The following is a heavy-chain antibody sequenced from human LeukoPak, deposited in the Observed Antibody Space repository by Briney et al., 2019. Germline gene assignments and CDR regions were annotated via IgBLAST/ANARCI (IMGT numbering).Heavy chain of an antibody. Sequence: SETLSLTCTVSGGSISTSNYYWGWIRQPPGKGLEWIGNIFYSGSTYYNPSLKSRVTISVDTSKNQFSLKLSSVTAADTAVYYCARDRVPRGIAARRLDYWGQGTLVTVSS. D-gene: IGHD6-6*01. CDR1: GGSISTSNYY. CDR3: ARDRVPRGIAARRLDY. CDR2: IFYSGST. V-gene: IGHV4-39*07. J-gene: IGHJ4*02.